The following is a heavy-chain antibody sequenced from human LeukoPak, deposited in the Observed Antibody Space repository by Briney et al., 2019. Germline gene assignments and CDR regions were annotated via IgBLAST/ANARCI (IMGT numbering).Heavy chain of an antibody. CDR3: ASTSLRYFDVDV. V-gene: IGHV4-38-2*02. Sequence: PSETLSLTCTVSGYSISSGYYWGWIRQPPGKGLEWIGSIYHSGSTNYNPSLKSRVTILVDKSKNQFSLKLSSVTAADTAVYYCASTSLRYFDVDVWGKGTTVTISS. CDR1: GYSISSGYY. CDR2: IYHSGST. J-gene: IGHJ6*04. D-gene: IGHD3-9*01.